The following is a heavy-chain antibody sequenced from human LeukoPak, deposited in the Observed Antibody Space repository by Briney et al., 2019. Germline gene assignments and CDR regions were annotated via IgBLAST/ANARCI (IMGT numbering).Heavy chain of an antibody. CDR2: IRASVSGT. D-gene: IGHD1-14*01. CDR1: GFTFSSYG. V-gene: IGHV3-23*01. Sequence: GGSLRLSCAASGFTFSSYGLSWVRQAPGKGLEWVAAIRASVSGTYYADSVQGRFIISRDNSENTLYLQMDRLRADDTAVYYCAKDPNNQGRGFDYWGQGTLVTVSS. J-gene: IGHJ4*02. CDR3: AKDPNNQGRGFDY.